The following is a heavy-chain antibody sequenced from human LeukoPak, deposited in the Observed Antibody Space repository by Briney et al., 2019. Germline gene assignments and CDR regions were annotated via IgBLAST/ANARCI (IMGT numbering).Heavy chain of an antibody. CDR2: INWNGGST. CDR1: GFTLDDYG. V-gene: IGHV3-20*04. CDR3: ARDSGYTTSPGY. J-gene: IGHJ4*02. Sequence: PGGSLRLSCVASGFTLDDYGMRWVRQAPGKGLEWVSGINWNGGSTGYADSVKGRFTISRDNAKNSLYLQMNSLRAEDTALYYCARDSGYTTSPGYWGQGTLVTVSS. D-gene: IGHD3-16*02.